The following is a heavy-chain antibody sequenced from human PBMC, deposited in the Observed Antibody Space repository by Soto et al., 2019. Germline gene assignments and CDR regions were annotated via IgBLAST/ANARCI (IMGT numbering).Heavy chain of an antibody. CDR3: ARGENWGQFYYYYYMDV. D-gene: IGHD7-27*01. Sequence: SETLSLTCAVYGGSFSGYYWSWIRQPPGKGLEWIGEINHSGSTNYNPSLKSRVTISVDTSKNQFSLKLSSVTAADTAVYYCARGENWGQFYYYYYMDVWGKGTTVTVSS. V-gene: IGHV4-34*01. CDR1: GGSFSGYY. CDR2: INHSGST. J-gene: IGHJ6*03.